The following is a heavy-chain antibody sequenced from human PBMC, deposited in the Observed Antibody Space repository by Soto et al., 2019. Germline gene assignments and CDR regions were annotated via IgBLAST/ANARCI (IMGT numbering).Heavy chain of an antibody. CDR2: ISGSGGTK. V-gene: IGHV3-23*01. J-gene: IGHJ4*02. Sequence: EVQLLESGGGLVQPGGSLRLSCAASGFTFSSYAMSWVRQAPGKGLEWVSGISGSGGTKYHADSVKGRFTISRDNSKNTLYLQMNSLRAEDTVLYYCAKDRLGAAPYLFDYWGQGTLVTVSS. D-gene: IGHD1-26*01. CDR3: AKDRLGAAPYLFDY. CDR1: GFTFSSYA.